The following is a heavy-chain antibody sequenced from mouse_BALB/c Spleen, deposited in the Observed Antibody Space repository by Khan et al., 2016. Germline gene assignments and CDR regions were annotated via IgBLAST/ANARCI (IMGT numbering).Heavy chain of an antibody. CDR3: AREGLRRGFAY. V-gene: IGHV5-4*02. CDR2: ISDGGSYT. CDR1: GFTFSDYY. J-gene: IGHJ3*01. Sequence: EVELVESGGGLVKPGGSLKLSCAASGFTFSDYYMYWVRQTPEKRLEWVATISDGGSYTCYPDSVKGRFTISRDNAKNNLYLQMSSLKSEDTAMYYCAREGLRRGFAYWGQGTLVTVSA. D-gene: IGHD2-4*01.